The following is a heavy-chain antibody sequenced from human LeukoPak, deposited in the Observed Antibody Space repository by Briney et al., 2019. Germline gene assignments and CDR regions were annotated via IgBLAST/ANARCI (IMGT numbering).Heavy chain of an antibody. V-gene: IGHV3-64*01. CDR1: GFSFNAYA. D-gene: IGHD4-17*01. CDR3: ARGRGTTVTTSMDV. Sequence: GGSLRLPCAASGFSFNAYAMHWVRQTPGKGLEYVSGITSRGTDTSYANSVKGRFTISRDDSKNTLYLQMGSLRVEDMAVYYCARGRGTTVTTSMDVWGQGTTVTVSS. CDR2: ITSRGTDT. J-gene: IGHJ6*02.